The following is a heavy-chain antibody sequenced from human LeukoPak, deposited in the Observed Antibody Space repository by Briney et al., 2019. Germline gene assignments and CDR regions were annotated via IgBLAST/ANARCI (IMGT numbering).Heavy chain of an antibody. CDR1: GFTFSSYA. CDR3: AKATGYLL. Sequence: GGSLRLSCAASGFTFSSYAMHWVRQAPGKGLEWVSTISNSDSSTYYADSVKGRFTISRDNSENTLYLQMNSLRAEDTAVYYCAKATGYLLWGQGTLVIVSS. D-gene: IGHD1-14*01. V-gene: IGHV3-23*01. J-gene: IGHJ4*02. CDR2: ISNSDSST.